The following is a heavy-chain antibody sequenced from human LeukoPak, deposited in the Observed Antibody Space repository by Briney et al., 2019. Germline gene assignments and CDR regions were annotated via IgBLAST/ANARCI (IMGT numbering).Heavy chain of an antibody. V-gene: IGHV4-59*01. CDR3: ARQYYYDSPFDY. J-gene: IGHJ4*02. CDR1: GGSISSYH. CDR2: IYYSGST. Sequence: SETLSLTCTVSGGSISSYHWSWIRQPPGKGLEWIGYIYYSGSTNYNPSLKSRVTISVDTSKNQFSLKLSSVTAADTAVYYCARQYYYDSPFDYWGQGTLVTVSS. D-gene: IGHD3-22*01.